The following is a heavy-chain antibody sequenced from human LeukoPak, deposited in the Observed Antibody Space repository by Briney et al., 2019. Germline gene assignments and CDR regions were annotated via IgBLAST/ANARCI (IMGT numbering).Heavy chain of an antibody. D-gene: IGHD5-24*01. J-gene: IGHJ6*03. V-gene: IGHV3-11*04. CDR1: GFTFSDYY. Sequence: SGGSLRLSCAASGFTFSDYYMSWIRQAPGKGLEWVSYISSSGSTIYYADSVKGRFTISRDNAKNSLYLQMNSLRAEDTAVYYCARCRRREMAYRPGYYYYYYMDVWGKGTTVTVSS. CDR2: ISSSGSTI. CDR3: ARCRRREMAYRPGYYYYYYMDV.